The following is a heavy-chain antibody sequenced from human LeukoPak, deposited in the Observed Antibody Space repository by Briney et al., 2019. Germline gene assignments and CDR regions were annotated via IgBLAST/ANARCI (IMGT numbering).Heavy chain of an antibody. CDR3: AKDRLVLLWFGEFDY. CDR1: GFTFSSYS. CDR2: ISGSGGST. D-gene: IGHD3-10*01. V-gene: IGHV3-23*01. Sequence: LXLSCAASGFTFSSYSVSWVRQAPGKXLEWVSAISGSGGSTYYADSVKGRFTISRDNSKNTLYLQMNSLRAEDTAVYYCAKDRLVLLWFGEFDYWGQGTLVTVSS. J-gene: IGHJ4*02.